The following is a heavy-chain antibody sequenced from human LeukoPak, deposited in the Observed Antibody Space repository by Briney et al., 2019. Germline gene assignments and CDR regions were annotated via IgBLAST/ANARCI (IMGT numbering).Heavy chain of an antibody. J-gene: IGHJ4*02. D-gene: IGHD3-9*01. CDR2: ISSSSSYI. V-gene: IGHV3-21*01. CDR3: AREPDILTGYYTDYYFDY. Sequence: PGGSLRLSCAASGFTFSSYSMNWVRQAPGKGLEWVSSISSSSSYIYYAGSVKGRFTISRDNAKNSLYLQMNSLRAEDTAVYYCAREPDILTGYYTDYYFDYWGQGTLVTVSS. CDR1: GFTFSSYS.